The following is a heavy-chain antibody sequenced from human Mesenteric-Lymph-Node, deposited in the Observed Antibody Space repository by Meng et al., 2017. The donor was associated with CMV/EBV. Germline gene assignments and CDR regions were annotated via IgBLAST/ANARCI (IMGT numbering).Heavy chain of an antibody. CDR3: ARGSGEITIFGHYYYGMDV. J-gene: IGHJ6*02. D-gene: IGHD3-3*01. CDR1: GFTFSSYE. V-gene: IGHV3-48*03. CDR2: ISSSGSTI. Sequence: GESLKISCAASGFTFSSYEMNWVRQAPGKGLEWVSYISSSGSTIYYADSVKGRFTISRDNSKNTLYLQMNSLRAEDTAVYYCARGSGEITIFGHYYYGMDVWGQGTTVTVSS.